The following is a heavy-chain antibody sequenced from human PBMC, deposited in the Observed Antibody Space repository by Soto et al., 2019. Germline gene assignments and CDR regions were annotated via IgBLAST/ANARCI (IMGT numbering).Heavy chain of an antibody. CDR2: SYPGDSDA. J-gene: IGHJ4*02. V-gene: IGHV5-51*01. CDR3: ARRIGYYESSGYYDY. CDR1: GYNFTTYS. D-gene: IGHD3-22*01. Sequence: PGESLKLSCKGSGYNFTTYSIGWVRQMPGKGLEWMGISYPGDSDARYSPSFQGQVTLSADKSITTAYLQWSSLKASDTAIYYCARRIGYYESSGYYDYWGQGTLVTVSS.